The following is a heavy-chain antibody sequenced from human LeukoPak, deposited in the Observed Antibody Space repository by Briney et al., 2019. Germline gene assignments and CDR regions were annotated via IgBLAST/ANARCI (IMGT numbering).Heavy chain of an antibody. CDR1: GYTFTGYY. Sequence: ASVKVSCKASGYTFTGYYMHWVRQAPGRGLGWMGWINPNSGGTNYAQKFQGRVTMTRDTSISTAYMELSRLRSDDTAVYYCARGRSSGWYLDVWGKGTTVTVSS. D-gene: IGHD6-19*01. V-gene: IGHV1-2*02. J-gene: IGHJ6*03. CDR2: INPNSGGT. CDR3: ARGRSSGWYLDV.